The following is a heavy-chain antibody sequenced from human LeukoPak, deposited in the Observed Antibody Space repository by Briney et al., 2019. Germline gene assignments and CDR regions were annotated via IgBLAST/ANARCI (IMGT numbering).Heavy chain of an antibody. Sequence: GGSLRLSSAASGFTFSSYAMSWVRQAPGKGLEWVSAISGSGGSTYYADSVKGRFTFSRDNSKNTLYLQMNSLRAEDTAVYYCAKDRGFYSGYGNWGQGTLVTVSS. V-gene: IGHV3-23*01. CDR2: ISGSGGST. J-gene: IGHJ4*02. CDR3: AKDRGFYSGYGN. CDR1: GFTFSSYA. D-gene: IGHD5-12*01.